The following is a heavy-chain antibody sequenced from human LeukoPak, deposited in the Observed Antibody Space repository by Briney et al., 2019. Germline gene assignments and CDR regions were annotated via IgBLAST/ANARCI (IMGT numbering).Heavy chain of an antibody. CDR2: IYYSGNT. V-gene: IGHV4-59*01. CDR3: ARERTLGGGLDGFDI. CDR1: GGAISTFY. J-gene: IGHJ3*02. Sequence: SETLSLTCTVSGGAISTFYWSWIRQPPGKGLEWIGYIYYSGNTNYNSSLKSRVTISLDTSKNQFPLKLSSVTAADTALYYCARERTLGGGLDGFDIWGQGAMVTVSS. D-gene: IGHD3-16*01.